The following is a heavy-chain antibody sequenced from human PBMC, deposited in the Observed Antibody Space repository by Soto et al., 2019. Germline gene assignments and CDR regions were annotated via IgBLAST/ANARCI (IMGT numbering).Heavy chain of an antibody. D-gene: IGHD3-16*01. J-gene: IGHJ3*02. V-gene: IGHV4-59*12. CDR2: IYYSGST. CDR1: GGSISSYY. Sequence: PSETLSLTCTVSGGSISSYYWSWIRQPPGKGLEWIGYIYYSGSTNYNPSLKSRVTISVDTSKNQFSLHLMSVTAADTAVYYCARSPLGYDYVRQTWREVGDSFDIWGRGTLVTVSS. CDR3: ARSPLGYDYVRQTWREVGDSFDI.